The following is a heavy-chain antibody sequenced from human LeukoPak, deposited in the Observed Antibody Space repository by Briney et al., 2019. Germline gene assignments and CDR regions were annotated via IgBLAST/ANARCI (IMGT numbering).Heavy chain of an antibody. D-gene: IGHD3-10*01. CDR2: IYTSGST. Sequence: SETLSLTCTVSGGSISSSSYYWGWIRQPPGKGLEWIGRIYTSGSTNYNPSLKSRVTMSVDTSKNQFSLKLSSVTAADTAVYYCARDGGSGSYYTDNWFDPWGQGTLVTVSS. J-gene: IGHJ5*02. CDR3: ARDGGSGSYYTDNWFDP. V-gene: IGHV4-39*07. CDR1: GGSISSSSYY.